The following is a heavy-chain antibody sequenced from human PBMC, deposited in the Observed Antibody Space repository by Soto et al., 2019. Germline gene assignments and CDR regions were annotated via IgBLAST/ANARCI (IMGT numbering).Heavy chain of an antibody. V-gene: IGHV4-30-4*01. J-gene: IGHJ4*02. Sequence: QVQLQESGPGLVKPSQTLSLTCTVSGGSISSGDYYWSWIRQPPGTGLEWIGYIYYSGSTYYNPSLELRVTISVYSSKNRFYLKLRSVTAADTGVYYCAIYGGKSVYFDSWGQGTLVTVSS. CDR1: GGSISSGDYY. CDR3: AIYGGKSVYFDS. D-gene: IGHD4-17*01. CDR2: IYYSGST.